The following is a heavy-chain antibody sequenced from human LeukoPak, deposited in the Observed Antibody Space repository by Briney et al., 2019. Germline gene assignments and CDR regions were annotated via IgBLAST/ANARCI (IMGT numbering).Heavy chain of an antibody. D-gene: IGHD3-3*01. CDR1: GASISSGTYY. J-gene: IGHJ4*02. CDR3: ARENHVTIGY. V-gene: IGHV4-30-2*01. Sequence: NPSQTLSLTCTVSGASISSGTYYWSWIRQPPGKGLEWIGYISHSGSTFYNPSLKSRVTMSVDRSKNQFSLKLSSVTAADTAVYFCARENHVTIGYWGQGALVTVSS. CDR2: ISHSGST.